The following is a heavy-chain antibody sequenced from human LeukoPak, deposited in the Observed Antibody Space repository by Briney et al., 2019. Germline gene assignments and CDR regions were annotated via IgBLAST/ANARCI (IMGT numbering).Heavy chain of an antibody. CDR1: GFTFSDPY. J-gene: IGHJ4*02. D-gene: IGHD3-22*01. Sequence: GGSLRLSCAASGFTFSDPYMSWIRQAPGKGLEWVSYISGDTTYTTYADSVKGRFTISRHNAKNSLYLQMNSLRAEDTAVYYCARLDSGYLPDYWGQGTLATVSS. CDR3: ARLDSGYLPDY. V-gene: IGHV3-11*03. CDR2: ISGDTTYT.